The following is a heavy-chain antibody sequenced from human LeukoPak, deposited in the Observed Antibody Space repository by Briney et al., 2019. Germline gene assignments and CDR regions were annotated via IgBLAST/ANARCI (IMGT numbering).Heavy chain of an antibody. CDR3: ARVAMVTGYYFDY. J-gene: IGHJ4*02. CDR2: IYYSGST. D-gene: IGHD5-18*01. Sequence: PSETLSLTCTVSGGSISIYYWSWIRQPPGKGLEWIGYIYYSGSTNYNPSLKSRVTISVDTSKNQFSLKLSSVTAADTAVYYCARVAMVTGYYFDYWGQGTLVTVSS. CDR1: GGSISIYY. V-gene: IGHV4-59*01.